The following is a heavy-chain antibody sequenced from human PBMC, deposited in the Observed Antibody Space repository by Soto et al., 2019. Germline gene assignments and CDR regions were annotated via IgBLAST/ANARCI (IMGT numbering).Heavy chain of an antibody. CDR1: GGYFSAYY. D-gene: IGHD3-10*01. Sequence: QVQLQQWGAGLLKPSETLSLTCGVYGGYFSAYYWSWIRQSPGKGLEWIGEINHSGSTNYNPSLKSRVTISVDTSKNQSALKLSSVTAADTAVYYCASRQTYFYGSWTPFDNWGQGTLVTVSS. V-gene: IGHV4-34*01. J-gene: IGHJ4*02. CDR2: INHSGST. CDR3: ASRQTYFYGSWTPFDN.